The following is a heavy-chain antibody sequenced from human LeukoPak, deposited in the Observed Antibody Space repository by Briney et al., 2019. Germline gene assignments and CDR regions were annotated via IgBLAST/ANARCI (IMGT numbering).Heavy chain of an antibody. CDR2: IYYSGST. CDR1: GGSISSSGYY. D-gene: IGHD2-2*02. Sequence: SETLSLTCTVSGGSISSSGYYWGWIRQPSGKGLVWIGSIYYSGSTYYNPSLKSRVTISVDTSKNQFSLKLSSVTAADTAVYYCARHHRTIPYDYWGQGTLVTVSS. CDR3: ARHHRTIPYDY. V-gene: IGHV4-39*01. J-gene: IGHJ4*02.